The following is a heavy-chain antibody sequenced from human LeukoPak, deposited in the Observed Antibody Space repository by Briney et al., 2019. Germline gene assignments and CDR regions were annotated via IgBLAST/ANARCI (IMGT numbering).Heavy chain of an antibody. J-gene: IGHJ3*02. CDR1: GGSISSYY. D-gene: IGHD3-3*01. CDR3: ARASVFWGVYYSGNNVFDI. V-gene: IGHV4-59*12. Sequence: SETLSLTCTVSGGSISSYYWSWIRQPPGKGLEWIGYIYYSGSTNYNPSLKSRVTMSVDTSKNQFSLKLSSVTAADTAVYYCARASVFWGVYYSGNNVFDIWGQGTMVTVSS. CDR2: IYYSGST.